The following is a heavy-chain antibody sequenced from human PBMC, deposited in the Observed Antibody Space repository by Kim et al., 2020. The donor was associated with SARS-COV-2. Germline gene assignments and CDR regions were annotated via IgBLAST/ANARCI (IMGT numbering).Heavy chain of an antibody. CDR3: ARGPRSIGGSVKDYYYYGMDV. CDR2: ISAYNGNT. Sequence: ASVKVSCKASGYTFTSYGISWVRQAPGQGLEWMGWISAYNGNTNYAQKLQGRVTMTTDTSTSTAYMELRSLRSDDTAVYYCARGPRSIGGSVKDYYYYGMDVWGQGTTVTVSS. D-gene: IGHD2-15*01. J-gene: IGHJ6*02. CDR1: GYTFTSYG. V-gene: IGHV1-18*01.